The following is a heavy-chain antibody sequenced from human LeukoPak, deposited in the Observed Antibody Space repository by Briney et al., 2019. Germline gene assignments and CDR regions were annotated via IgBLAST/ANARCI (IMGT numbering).Heavy chain of an antibody. CDR1: EFTIRDHY. J-gene: IGHJ4*02. D-gene: IGHD2-2*01. CDR2: ISGSGSTI. Sequence: GGSLRLSCADSEFTIRDHYVSWIRQAPGKGLEWVSYISGSGSTIYYGDSVKGRFTISRDDAKNSLYLQMNSLRAEDTAVYYCARDYGYCSSTSCYAIDYWGQGTLVTVSS. V-gene: IGHV3-11*01. CDR3: ARDYGYCSSTSCYAIDY.